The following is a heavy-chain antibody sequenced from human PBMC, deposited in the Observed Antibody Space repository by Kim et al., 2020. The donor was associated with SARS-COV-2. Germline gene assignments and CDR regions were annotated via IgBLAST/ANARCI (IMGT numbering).Heavy chain of an antibody. J-gene: IGHJ5*02. Sequence: YAQKCQGRVTITADKSTSTAYMELSSLRSEDTAVYYCARPSSALNNWFDPWGQGTLVTVSS. D-gene: IGHD3-9*01. CDR3: ARPSSALNNWFDP. V-gene: IGHV1-69*02.